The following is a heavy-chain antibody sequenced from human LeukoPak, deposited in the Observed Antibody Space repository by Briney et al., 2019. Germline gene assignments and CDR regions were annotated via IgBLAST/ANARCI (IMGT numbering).Heavy chain of an antibody. Sequence: GGSLRLSCATSGFTVRSNYLSWVRQAPGKGLEWVSVIYSGGSTYYADSVKGRFTISRDNSKNTLYLEMNSLRAEDTAVYYCARGEYSSSSVAPAFDPWGQGTLVTVSP. V-gene: IGHV3-53*01. CDR1: GFTVRSNY. J-gene: IGHJ5*02. CDR3: ARGEYSSSSVAPAFDP. CDR2: IYSGGST. D-gene: IGHD6-6*01.